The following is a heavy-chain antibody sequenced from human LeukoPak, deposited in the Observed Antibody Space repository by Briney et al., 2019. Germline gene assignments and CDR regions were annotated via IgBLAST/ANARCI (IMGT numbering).Heavy chain of an antibody. CDR3: ARTYGDYPAWYYYYGMDV. Sequence: ASVKVSCKASGYTFTSYDINWVRQATGQRLEWMGWMNPNSGNTGYAQKFQGRVTMTRNTSISTAYMELSSLRSEDTAVYYCARTYGDYPAWYYYYGMDVWGQGTTVTVSS. J-gene: IGHJ6*02. D-gene: IGHD4-17*01. CDR1: GYTFTSYD. V-gene: IGHV1-8*01. CDR2: MNPNSGNT.